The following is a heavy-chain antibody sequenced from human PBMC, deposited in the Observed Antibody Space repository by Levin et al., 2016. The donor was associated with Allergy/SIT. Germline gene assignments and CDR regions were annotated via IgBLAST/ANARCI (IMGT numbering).Heavy chain of an antibody. CDR1: GGSISSGSYS. J-gene: IGHJ4*02. Sequence: SETLSLTCAVSGGSISSGSYSWTWFRQPPGKGLEWIGYIYYSGSTYYNPSLTSRVTILVGRSKNLFSLNLTSLTAADTAVYYCARGSPLYGFDYWGQGTLVTVSS. CDR3: ARGSPLYGFDY. V-gene: IGHV4-30-2*01. CDR2: IYYSGST. D-gene: IGHD3-10*01.